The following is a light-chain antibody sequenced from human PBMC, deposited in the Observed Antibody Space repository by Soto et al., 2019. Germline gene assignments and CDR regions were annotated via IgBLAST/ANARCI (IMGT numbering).Light chain of an antibody. Sequence: EIVMTQSPATLSVSPGERATLSCRASQSISTELAWYQQKPGQPPRLLIYSASTRATGVPARFTGSGSGSEFTLTISGLQSDDFAFYYCQQGHNWPLTFGPWTRLEI. CDR2: SAS. J-gene: IGKJ2*01. CDR1: QSISTE. CDR3: QQGHNWPLT. V-gene: IGKV3-15*01.